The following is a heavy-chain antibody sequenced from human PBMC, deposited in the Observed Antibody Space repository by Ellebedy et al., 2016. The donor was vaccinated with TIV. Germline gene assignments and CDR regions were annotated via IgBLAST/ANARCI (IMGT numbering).Heavy chain of an antibody. Sequence: ASVKVSCKASGYTFTGYYMHWVRQAPGQGLEWMGWINPNSGGTNYAQKFQGWVTMTRDTSISTAYMELSRLRSDDTAVYYCARSVEMATILDWFDPWGQGTLVTVSS. J-gene: IGHJ5*02. D-gene: IGHD5-24*01. CDR2: INPNSGGT. CDR1: GYTFTGYY. V-gene: IGHV1-2*04. CDR3: ARSVEMATILDWFDP.